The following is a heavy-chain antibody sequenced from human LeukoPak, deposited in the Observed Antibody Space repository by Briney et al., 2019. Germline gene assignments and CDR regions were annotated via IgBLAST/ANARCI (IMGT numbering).Heavy chain of an antibody. V-gene: IGHV1-8*01. CDR3: ARGFREPGSIAARFDYYYYMDV. Sequence: ASVKVSCKASGYTFTSYDINWVREATGQGLEWMGWMNPNGGNTGYAQKFQGRVTMTRNTSISTAYMELSSLRSEDTAVYYCARGFREPGSIAARFDYYYYMDVWGKGTTVTVSS. CDR1: GYTFTSYD. CDR2: MNPNGGNT. J-gene: IGHJ6*03. D-gene: IGHD6-6*01.